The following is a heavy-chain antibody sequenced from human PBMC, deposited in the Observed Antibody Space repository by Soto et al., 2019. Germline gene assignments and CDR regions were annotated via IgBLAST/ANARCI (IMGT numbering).Heavy chain of an antibody. CDR3: ARDPPYRGRVVDI. Sequence: QVQLQESGPGLVKPSQTLSLTCTVSGGSIRSGGYYWSWIRQHPGKVLEWIGYIYYSGSTYYNPSLKSRVTISVDTSKNQFSRNLSSVTAADTAVYYCARDPPYRGRVVDIWGQGTMVTVSS. CDR2: IYYSGST. V-gene: IGHV4-31*03. J-gene: IGHJ3*02. CDR1: GGSIRSGGYY. D-gene: IGHD2-15*01.